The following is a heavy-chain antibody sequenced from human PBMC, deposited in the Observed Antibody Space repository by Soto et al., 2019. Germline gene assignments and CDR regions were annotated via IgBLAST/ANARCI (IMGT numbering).Heavy chain of an antibody. V-gene: IGHV3-23*01. J-gene: IGHJ4*02. D-gene: IGHD3-22*01. CDR1: GFTFSSYA. CDR3: AKGRRIQPDYYESSGYDY. CDR2: MSGSGGIT. Sequence: EVQLLESGGGLVQPGGSLRLSCAASGFTFSSYAMSWVRQAPGKGLEWVSAMSGSGGITYYADAVKGRFTISRDNSKNTLYLQMNSLRAEDTAVYYCAKGRRIQPDYYESSGYDYWGQGTLVTVSS.